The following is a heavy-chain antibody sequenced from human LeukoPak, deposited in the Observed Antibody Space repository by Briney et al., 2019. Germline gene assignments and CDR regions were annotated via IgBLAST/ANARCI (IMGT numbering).Heavy chain of an antibody. CDR3: ARDLYGPDY. CDR2: VTSDGSTT. V-gene: IGHV3-74*01. Sequence: GGSLRLSCAASGFTFRNSWMHWVRQAPGKGLVWVSRVTSDGSTTSYADSVKGRFTISRDNAENTLYLQMNGLRVEDTAVYYCARDLYGPDYWGQGTLVAVSS. CDR1: GFTFRNSW. D-gene: IGHD4-17*01. J-gene: IGHJ4*02.